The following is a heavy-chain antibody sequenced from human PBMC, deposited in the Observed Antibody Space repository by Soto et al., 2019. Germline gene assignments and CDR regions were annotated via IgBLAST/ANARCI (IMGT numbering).Heavy chain of an antibody. CDR2: ISSSGSTI. J-gene: IGHJ4*02. CDR3: ARDSAHYDILTGYYKYYFDY. Sequence: GGSLRLSCAASGFTFSSYEMNWVRQAPGKGLERVSYISSSGSTIYYADSVKGRFTISRDNAKNSLYLQMNSLRAEDTAVYYCARDSAHYDILTGYYKYYFDYWGQGTLVTVSS. CDR1: GFTFSSYE. D-gene: IGHD3-9*01. V-gene: IGHV3-48*03.